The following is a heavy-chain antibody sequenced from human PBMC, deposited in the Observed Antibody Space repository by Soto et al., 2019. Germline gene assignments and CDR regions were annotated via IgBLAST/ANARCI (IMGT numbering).Heavy chain of an antibody. CDR2: IKQNGGEE. CDR3: ATSSDTGYIFDF. J-gene: IGHJ4*02. D-gene: IGHD3-9*01. Sequence: GGSLRLSCAASGFTFTSYWMSWVRQAPGKGLEWVASIKQNGGEEYYVDSVKGRFTISRDNAKNSLYLEMNSLRAEDRAVYYCATSSDTGYIFDFWGQGTLVT. V-gene: IGHV3-7*01. CDR1: GFTFTSYW.